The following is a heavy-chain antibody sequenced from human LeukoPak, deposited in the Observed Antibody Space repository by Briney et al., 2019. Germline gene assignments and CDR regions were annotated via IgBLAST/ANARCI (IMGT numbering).Heavy chain of an antibody. V-gene: IGHV3-21*01. D-gene: IGHD3-9*01. CDR2: ITSGGDYI. CDR3: ARGHYDVLAASYKWTPDY. J-gene: IGHJ4*02. Sequence: GGSLRLSCAASGFTFKTFNMNWVRQAPGKGLEWVSSITSGGDYIYSADSVKGPFTTSRDNAKNSLSLQLNSLRVEDTAVYYCARGHYDVLAASYKWTPDYWGQGTLVTVSS. CDR1: GFTFKTFN.